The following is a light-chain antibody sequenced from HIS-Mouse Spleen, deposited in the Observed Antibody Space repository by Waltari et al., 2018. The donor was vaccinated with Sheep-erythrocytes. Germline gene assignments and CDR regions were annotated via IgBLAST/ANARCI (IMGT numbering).Light chain of an antibody. CDR1: SSDVGVYNY. V-gene: IGLV2-11*01. Sequence: QSALTQPRSVSGSPGQSVPISCTGTSSDVGVYNYVPWYQQHPGKAPNLMIYDVSKRPSGVPDRFSGSKSGNTASLTISGLQAEDEADYYCQAWDSSTAWVFGGGTKLTVL. J-gene: IGLJ3*02. CDR2: DVS. CDR3: QAWDSSTAWV.